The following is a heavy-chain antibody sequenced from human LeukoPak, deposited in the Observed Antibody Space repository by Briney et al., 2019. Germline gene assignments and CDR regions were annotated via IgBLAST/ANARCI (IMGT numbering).Heavy chain of an antibody. Sequence: PSETLSLTCTVSGGSINSYYWTWIRQHPGKGLEWIGNIYNSGNTNYNPSLKSRVTISVDTSKNQFSLKLNSVTAADTAVYYCARESGSYLWRSWLNPWGQGTLVTVSS. CDR2: IYNSGNT. V-gene: IGHV4-59*01. D-gene: IGHD3-16*01. J-gene: IGHJ5*02. CDR3: ARESGSYLWRSWLNP. CDR1: GGSINSYY.